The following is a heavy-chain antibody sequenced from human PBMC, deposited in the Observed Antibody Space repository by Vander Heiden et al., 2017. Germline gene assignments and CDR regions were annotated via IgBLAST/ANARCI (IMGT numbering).Heavy chain of an antibody. CDR2: ISGSGGST. J-gene: IGHJ4*02. D-gene: IGHD3-3*01. V-gene: IGHV3-23*01. CDR1: GFTFISYA. CDR3: AKDGGDFWREMSY. Sequence: EVKLLESGGGLVQRGGYMRFSCADSGFTFISYAMSWVRQAPGKGLEWVSAISGSGGSTYYADSVKGRSTISRDNSKNTLYLQMNSLRAEDTAVYYCAKDGGDFWREMSYWGQGTLVTVSS.